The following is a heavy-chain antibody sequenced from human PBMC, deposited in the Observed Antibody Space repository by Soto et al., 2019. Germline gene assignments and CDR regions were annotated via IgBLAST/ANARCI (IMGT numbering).Heavy chain of an antibody. CDR1: GGSISSGGYY. V-gene: IGHV4-31*03. Sequence: QVQLQESGPGLVKPSQTLSLTCTVSGGSISSGGYYWSWIRQHPGKGLEWIGYIYYSGSTYYNPALKSRVTISVDTYKTQFSLKLSSVTAADTAVYYCARGSSGYYRTDAFDIWGQGTMVTVSS. CDR2: IYYSGST. CDR3: ARGSSGYYRTDAFDI. J-gene: IGHJ3*02. D-gene: IGHD3-22*01.